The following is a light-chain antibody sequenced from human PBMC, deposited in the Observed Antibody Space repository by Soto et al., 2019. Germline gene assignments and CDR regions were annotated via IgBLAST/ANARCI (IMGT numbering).Light chain of an antibody. V-gene: IGLV2-14*01. CDR2: EVT. J-gene: IGLJ1*01. CDR3: SSYTSISTNV. Sequence: QSALTQPASVSGSPGQSITISCTGTSSDVGGYNFVSWYQQDPGKAPKLMIFEVTNRPSGVSNRFSGSKSGNTASLTISGLQAEDEADYYCSSYTSISTNVFGTGTKLTVL. CDR1: SSDVGGYNF.